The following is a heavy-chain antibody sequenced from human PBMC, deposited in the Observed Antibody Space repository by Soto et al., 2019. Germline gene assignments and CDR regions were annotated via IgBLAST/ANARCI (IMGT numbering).Heavy chain of an antibody. Sequence: PGGSLRLSCEASGFTFDDYSIHWVRQAPGKGLEWVSVISWNSADIGYADSVKGRFTTARDNTKKSLYLQMNSLRGEDTAFYYCAKGAPDGYNLDFFDSGGHGTLVTVSS. D-gene: IGHD5-12*01. CDR3: AKGAPDGYNLDFFDS. CDR1: GFTFDDYS. CDR2: ISWNSADI. V-gene: IGHV3-9*01. J-gene: IGHJ4*01.